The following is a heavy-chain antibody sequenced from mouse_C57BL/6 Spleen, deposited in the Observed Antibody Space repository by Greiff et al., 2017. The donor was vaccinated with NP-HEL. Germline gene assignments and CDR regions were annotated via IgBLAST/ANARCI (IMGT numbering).Heavy chain of an antibody. CDR2: IYPGSGST. Sequence: QVQLQQPGAELVKPGASVKMSCKASGYTFTSYWITWVKQRPGQGLEWIGDIYPGSGSTNYNEKFKSKATLTVDTSSSTAYMQLSSLTSEDSAVYYCARRFYYDYDGYYYAMDYWGQGTSVTVSS. CDR3: ARRFYYDYDGYYYAMDY. CDR1: GYTFTSYW. V-gene: IGHV1-55*01. D-gene: IGHD2-4*01. J-gene: IGHJ4*01.